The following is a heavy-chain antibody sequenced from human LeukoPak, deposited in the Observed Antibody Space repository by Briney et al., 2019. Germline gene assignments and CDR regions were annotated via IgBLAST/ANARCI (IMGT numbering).Heavy chain of an antibody. CDR3: ARDWVAGVPFDAFDI. CDR1: GFSVTNYY. CDR2: IKEDGSEK. D-gene: IGHD3-10*01. V-gene: IGHV3-7*03. J-gene: IGHJ3*02. Sequence: PGGSLRLSCAASGFSVTNYYMSWVRRAPGKGLEWVANIKEDGSEKYYVDSVKGRFTISRDNAKNSLYLHMNSLTAEDTAMYYCARDWVAGVPFDAFDIWGQGTMVSVSS.